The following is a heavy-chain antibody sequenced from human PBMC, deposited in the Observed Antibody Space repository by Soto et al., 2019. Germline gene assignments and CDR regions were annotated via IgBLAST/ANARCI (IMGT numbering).Heavy chain of an antibody. CDR3: ARQRTSVVTQAYFDD. Sequence: PSETLSLTCTVSGGSTNRRSYYRGWIRQSPRNGLEWIGSIYYSGSTYYNPSFKSRDAMSVDTSKIHFSLKLRSVSAADTAVYYCARQRTSVVTQAYFDDWGQGSLVTVAS. CDR2: IYYSGST. D-gene: IGHD2-21*02. CDR1: GGSTNRRSYY. J-gene: IGHJ4*02. V-gene: IGHV4-39*01.